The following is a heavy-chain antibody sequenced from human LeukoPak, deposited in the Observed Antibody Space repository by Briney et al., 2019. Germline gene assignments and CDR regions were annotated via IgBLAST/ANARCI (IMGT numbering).Heavy chain of an antibody. V-gene: IGHV4-34*01. CDR3: ASSGEEQQLVLDY. D-gene: IGHD6-13*01. J-gene: IGHJ4*02. CDR2: INHSGST. Sequence: SETLSLTCAVYGGSFSGYYWGWIRQPPGKGLEWIGEINHSGSTNYNPSLKSRVTISVDTSKNQFSLKLSSVTAADTAVYYCASSGEEQQLVLDYWGQGTLVTVSS. CDR1: GGSFSGYY.